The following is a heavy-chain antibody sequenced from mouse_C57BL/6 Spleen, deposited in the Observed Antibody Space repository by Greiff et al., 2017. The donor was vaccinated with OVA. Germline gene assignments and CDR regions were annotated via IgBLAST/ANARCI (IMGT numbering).Heavy chain of an antibody. Sequence: EVKLVESGGGLVQSGRSLRLSCATSGFTFSDFYMEWVRQAPGKGLEWIAASRNKANDYTTEYSASVKGRFIVSRDTSQSILYLQMNALRAEDTAIYYCARDAIDGYGERYFDVWGTGTTVTVSS. J-gene: IGHJ1*03. D-gene: IGHD2-3*01. CDR2: SRNKANDYTT. CDR3: ARDAIDGYGERYFDV. V-gene: IGHV7-1*01. CDR1: GFTFSDFY.